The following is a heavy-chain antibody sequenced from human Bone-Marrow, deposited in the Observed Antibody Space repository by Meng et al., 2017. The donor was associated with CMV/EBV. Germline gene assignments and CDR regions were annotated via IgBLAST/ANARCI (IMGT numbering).Heavy chain of an antibody. CDR2: IYYTGST. CDR1: GGSISSYY. V-gene: IGHV4-59*12. J-gene: IGHJ3*02. CDR3: ARNSRGAFDI. D-gene: IGHD2-21*01. Sequence: SETLSLTCTVSGGSISSYYWSWIRQPPGKGLEWIGTIYYTGSTNYNPSLKSRVTISVDTSKNQFSLKLGSVTAADTAVYYCARNSRGAFDIWGQGKRVTVSS.